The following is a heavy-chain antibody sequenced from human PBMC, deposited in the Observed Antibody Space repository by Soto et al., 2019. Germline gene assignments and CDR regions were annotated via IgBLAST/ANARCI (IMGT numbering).Heavy chain of an antibody. J-gene: IGHJ3*02. Sequence: EVQLVESGGGLVQPGGSLRLSCAASGFTFSSYDMHWVRQATGKGLEWVSAIGTAGDTYYPGSVKGRFTISRENAKNSLYLQMNSRRAGDTAVYYCARGSTMVRGVILDAFDIWGQGTMVTVSS. CDR3: ARGSTMVRGVILDAFDI. D-gene: IGHD3-10*01. CDR2: IGTAGDT. V-gene: IGHV3-13*04. CDR1: GFTFSSYD.